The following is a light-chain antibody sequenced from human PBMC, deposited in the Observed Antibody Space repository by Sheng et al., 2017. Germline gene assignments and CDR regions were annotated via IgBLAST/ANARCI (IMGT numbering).Light chain of an antibody. CDR3: QQYNDWPPLT. CDR1: QTLRSGY. CDR2: GAS. V-gene: IGKV3-15*01. J-gene: IGKJ4*01. Sequence: DIVLTQSPGTLSLSPGERATLSCRASQTLRSGYLAWYQQKPGQAPRLLIYGASTRATGIPATFSGSGSGTEFTLTISSLQSEDFAVYYCQQYNDWPPLTFGGGTKVEIK.